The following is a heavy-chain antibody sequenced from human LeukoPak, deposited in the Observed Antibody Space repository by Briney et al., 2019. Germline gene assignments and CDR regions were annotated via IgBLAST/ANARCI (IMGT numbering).Heavy chain of an antibody. J-gene: IGHJ4*02. V-gene: IGHV4-38-2*02. CDR2: IYHSGST. D-gene: IGHD2-21*02. CDR3: ARAYCVGDCSVLHIYFDN. Sequence: TSSETLSLTCTVSGYSISSGYYWGWIRQPPGKGLEWIGSIYHSGSTYYNPSLKSRVTISVDTSKNQFSLKLSSVTAAGTAVYYCARAYCVGDCSVLHIYFDNWGQGTLVTVSS. CDR1: GYSISSGYY.